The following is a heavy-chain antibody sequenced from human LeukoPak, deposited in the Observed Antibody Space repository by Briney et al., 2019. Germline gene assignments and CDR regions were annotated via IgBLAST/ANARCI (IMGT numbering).Heavy chain of an antibody. D-gene: IGHD3-22*01. J-gene: IGHJ4*02. Sequence: SETLSLTCTVSGGSISSYYWSWIRQPPGKGPEWIGYIYYSGSTNYNPSLKSRVTMSLDTSNNQFSLKLSSVTAADTAVYYCARDSSGYRRGSFDYWGQGTLVTVSS. V-gene: IGHV4-59*01. CDR3: ARDSSGYRRGSFDY. CDR1: GGSISSYY. CDR2: IYYSGST.